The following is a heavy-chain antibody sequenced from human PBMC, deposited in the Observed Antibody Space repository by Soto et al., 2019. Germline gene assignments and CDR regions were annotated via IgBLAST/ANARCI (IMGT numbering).Heavy chain of an antibody. CDR1: GFTFITYG. J-gene: IGHJ1*01. D-gene: IGHD1-1*01. CDR3: AGGFTGFAL. V-gene: IGHV3-72*01. CDR2: IRNKVNGYAT. Sequence: GGSLRLSCAASGFTFITYGMTWVRQAPGKGLEWVGRIRNKVNGYATEYGASVKGRFTISRDDFKNSLYLQMNSLRTEDTAVYYCAGGFTGFALWGQGIWVTVSS.